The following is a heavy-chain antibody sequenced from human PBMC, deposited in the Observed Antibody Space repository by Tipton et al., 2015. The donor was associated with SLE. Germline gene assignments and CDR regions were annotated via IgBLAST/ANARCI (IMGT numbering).Heavy chain of an antibody. CDR3: ARSAEYFQD. CDR2: IYHSGGT. J-gene: IGHJ1*01. Sequence: TLSLTCTVSGGSVSSGSYYWSWIRQPPGKGLEWIGYIYHSGGTNHSPSLRSRLTTSVDTSKNQFSLKLNSVIAADTAVYYCARSAEYFQDWGQGTLVTVSS. CDR1: GGSVSSGSYY. V-gene: IGHV4-61*01.